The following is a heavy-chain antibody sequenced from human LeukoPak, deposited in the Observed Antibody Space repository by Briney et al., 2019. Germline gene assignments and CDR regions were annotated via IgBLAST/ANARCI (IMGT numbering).Heavy chain of an antibody. CDR1: GFTFSDYY. V-gene: IGHV3-11*01. J-gene: IGHJ5*02. CDR3: ARAYGSGSYTPYNWFDP. Sequence: PGGSLRLSCAASGFTFSDYYMSWIRQAPGKGLEWVSYISSSGSTIYYADSVKGRFTISRDNAKNSLYLQMNSLRAEDTAVYYCARAYGSGSYTPYNWFDPWGQGTLVTVSS. D-gene: IGHD3-10*01. CDR2: ISSSGSTI.